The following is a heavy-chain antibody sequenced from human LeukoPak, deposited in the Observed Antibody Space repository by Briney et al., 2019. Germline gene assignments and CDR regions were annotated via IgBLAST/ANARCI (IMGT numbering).Heavy chain of an antibody. V-gene: IGHV4-34*01. CDR2: INHSGST. Sequence: SETLSLTCAVYGGSFSGYYWSWIRQPPGKGLEWIGEINHSGSTNYNPSLKSRVTISVDTSKNRFSLKLSSVTAADTAVYYCARGVYIAAAQYAYWGQGTLVTVSS. J-gene: IGHJ4*02. CDR3: ARGVYIAAAQYAY. D-gene: IGHD6-13*01. CDR1: GGSFSGYY.